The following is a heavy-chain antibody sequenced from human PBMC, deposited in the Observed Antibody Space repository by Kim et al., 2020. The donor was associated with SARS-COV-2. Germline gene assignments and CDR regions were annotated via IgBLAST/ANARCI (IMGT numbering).Heavy chain of an antibody. CDR3: ARLVTTYAFDI. V-gene: IGHV4-34*01. D-gene: IGHD4-17*01. J-gene: IGHJ3*02. Sequence: NYTPSLKSRVTISVDTSKNQFSLKLSSVTAADTAVYYCARLVTTYAFDIWGQGTMVTVSS.